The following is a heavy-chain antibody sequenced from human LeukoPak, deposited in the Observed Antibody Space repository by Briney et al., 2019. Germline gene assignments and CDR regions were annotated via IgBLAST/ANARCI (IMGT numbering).Heavy chain of an antibody. D-gene: IGHD2-15*01. Sequence: GRSLRLSCAASGFIFSSYNMNWVRQGPGKGLEWLSYISVSSSTIYYADSVKGRFTISRDNAKNTLYLQMNSLTTEDTAMYYCARERAAPDYWGQGTLVAVSS. CDR3: ARERAAPDY. J-gene: IGHJ4*02. V-gene: IGHV3-48*01. CDR2: ISVSSSTI. CDR1: GFIFSSYN.